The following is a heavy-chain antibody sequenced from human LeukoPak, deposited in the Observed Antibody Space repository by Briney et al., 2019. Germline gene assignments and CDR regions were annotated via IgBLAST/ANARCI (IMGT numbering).Heavy chain of an antibody. Sequence: ASVKVSCKASGYTFTDYFIHWVRRAPGQGLEWMGWINPNSGGTDYAQKFQGRVTMTRDTSINSVYMELSSLTFDDTAVYYCARVTVGVIVRFGDFWGQGTLVTVSS. CDR2: INPNSGGT. CDR3: ARVTVGVIVRFGDF. CDR1: GYTFTDYF. J-gene: IGHJ4*02. D-gene: IGHD3-10*01. V-gene: IGHV1-2*02.